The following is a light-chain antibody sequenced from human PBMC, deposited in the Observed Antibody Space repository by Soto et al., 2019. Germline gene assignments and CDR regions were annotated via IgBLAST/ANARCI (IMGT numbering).Light chain of an antibody. J-gene: IGKJ1*01. Sequence: GDRVTITCRASQNVNNWLAWYQHKPGKAPQLLIYGASVLETGVPSRFSGSGSGTEFTLAISGLQSDDFATYSCQQYNTYWTFGPGTKVDIK. CDR1: QNVNNW. CDR3: QQYNTYWT. CDR2: GAS. V-gene: IGKV1-5*01.